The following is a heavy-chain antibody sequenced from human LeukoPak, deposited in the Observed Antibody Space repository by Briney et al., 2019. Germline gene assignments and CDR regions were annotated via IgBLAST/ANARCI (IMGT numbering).Heavy chain of an antibody. Sequence: KPGGSLRLSCAASGFTFSSYSMNWVRQAPGKGLEWVAVISYDGSNKYYADSVKGRFTISRDNSKNTLYLQMNSLRAEDTAVYYCARGYGGYYYYGMDVWGKGTTVTVSS. V-gene: IGHV3-30*03. CDR3: ARGYGGYYYYGMDV. CDR1: GFTFSSYS. CDR2: ISYDGSNK. J-gene: IGHJ6*04. D-gene: IGHD5-12*01.